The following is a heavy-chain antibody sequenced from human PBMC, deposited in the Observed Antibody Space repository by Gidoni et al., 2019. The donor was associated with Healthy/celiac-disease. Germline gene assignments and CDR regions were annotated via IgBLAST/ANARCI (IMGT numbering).Heavy chain of an antibody. CDR3: ARERLYYYDSSGYYPPYYYGMDV. V-gene: IGHV3-7*01. D-gene: IGHD3-22*01. CDR2: IKKDGSEK. Sequence: EVQLVASGGGLVQLGGSLIPSCAASGSPFSSYWMSWVRQAPGKGLEGVANIKKDGSEKYYVDSMKGRFTISRDDAENSLYLQMNSLRAEDTAVYCCARERLYYYDSSGYYPPYYYGMDVWGQGTTVTVSS. J-gene: IGHJ6*02. CDR1: GSPFSSYW.